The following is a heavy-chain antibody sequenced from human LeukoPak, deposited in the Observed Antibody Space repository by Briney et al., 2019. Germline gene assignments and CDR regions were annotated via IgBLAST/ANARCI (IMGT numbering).Heavy chain of an antibody. D-gene: IGHD1-26*01. J-gene: IGHJ4*02. V-gene: IGHV4-61*01. CDR1: GGSVSSGSYY. CDR3: AKDPIFSGSYGVFDY. CDR2: IHNSGST. Sequence: PSETLSLTCTVSGGSVSSGSYYWSWIRQPPGKGLEWIGFIHNSGSTKYNPSLMSRVTISVDTSKNQLSLKLSSVTAAETAVYYCAKDPIFSGSYGVFDYWGLGTLVTVSS.